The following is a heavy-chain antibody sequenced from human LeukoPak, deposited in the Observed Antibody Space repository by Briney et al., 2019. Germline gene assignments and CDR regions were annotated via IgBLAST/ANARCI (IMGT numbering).Heavy chain of an antibody. CDR3: TTLTDMTTVTEKDY. CDR2: IKSKTDGGTT. Sequence: GGSLRLSCAASGFTFSNAWMNWVRQAPGKGLEWVGPIKSKTDGGTTDYAAPVKGRFTISRDDSKNTLYLQMNRLKNEDTAVYYCTTLTDMTTVTEKDYWGQGTLVTVSS. V-gene: IGHV3-15*01. CDR1: GFTFSNAW. D-gene: IGHD4-17*01. J-gene: IGHJ4*02.